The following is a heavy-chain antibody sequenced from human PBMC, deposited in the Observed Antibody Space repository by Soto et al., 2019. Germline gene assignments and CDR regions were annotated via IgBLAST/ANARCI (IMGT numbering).Heavy chain of an antibody. D-gene: IGHD2-2*02. V-gene: IGHV3-74*03. CDR2: LHSDGSTT. CDR1: GFIFNNYW. Sequence: LRLSCAASGFIFNNYWMHWVRQAPGKGLVWVSRLHSDGSTTTYADSVKGRFTISRDNAKNTLYLQMNSLRAEDTAVYYCARQLPTSIRGGYYYSYGMDVWGQGTTVTVSS. CDR3: ARQLPTSIRGGYYYSYGMDV. J-gene: IGHJ6*02.